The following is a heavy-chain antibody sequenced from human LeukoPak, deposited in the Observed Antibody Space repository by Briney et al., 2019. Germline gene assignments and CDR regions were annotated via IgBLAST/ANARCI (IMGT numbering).Heavy chain of an antibody. V-gene: IGHV3-30*04. CDR3: AKDRGFGVFFQYYFHY. D-gene: IGHD3-10*01. CDR1: GFTFSSYV. J-gene: IGHJ4*02. CDR2: ISYDGSNE. Sequence: PGRSLRLSCAASGFTFSSYVMHWVRQAPGKGLEWVAIISYDGSNEYYADSVKGRFTISRDNSKNTLYLQMNSLRAEDTAVYYCAKDRGFGVFFQYYFHYWGQGTLVTVSS.